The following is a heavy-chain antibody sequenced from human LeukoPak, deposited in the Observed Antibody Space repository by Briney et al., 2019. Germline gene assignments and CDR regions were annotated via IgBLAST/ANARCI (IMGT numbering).Heavy chain of an antibody. J-gene: IGHJ1*01. CDR1: GGSISSSY. CDR3: AREGSGSYYPWYFQH. CDR2: IYYSGST. Sequence: SETLSLTCTVSGGSISSSYWSWIRQPPGKGLEWIGYIYYSGSTNYNPSLKSRVTISVDTSKNQFSLKLSSVTAADTAVYYCAREGSGSYYPWYFQHWGQGTLVTVSS. V-gene: IGHV4-59*01. D-gene: IGHD3-10*01.